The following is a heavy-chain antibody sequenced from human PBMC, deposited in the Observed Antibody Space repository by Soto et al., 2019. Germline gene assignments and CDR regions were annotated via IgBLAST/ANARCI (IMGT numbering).Heavy chain of an antibody. D-gene: IGHD2-15*01. CDR3: ARVAYPYYYYGMDV. V-gene: IGHV3-33*01. Sequence: QVQLVESGGGVVQPGRSLRLSCAASGFTFSSYGMHWVRQAPGKGLEWVAVIWYDGSNKYYADSVKGRFTISRDNSKNTLYLQVNSLRAEDTAVYYRARVAYPYYYYGMDVWGQGTTVTVSS. J-gene: IGHJ6*02. CDR2: IWYDGSNK. CDR1: GFTFSSYG.